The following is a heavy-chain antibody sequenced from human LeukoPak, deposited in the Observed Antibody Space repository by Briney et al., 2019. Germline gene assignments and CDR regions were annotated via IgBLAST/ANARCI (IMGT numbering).Heavy chain of an antibody. CDR3: AKGAWASRYYYDSSGYYYSFDY. CDR1: GFTVSSNY. J-gene: IGHJ4*02. V-gene: IGHV3-53*01. CDR2: IYSGGST. D-gene: IGHD3-22*01. Sequence: GGSLRLSCAASGFTVSSNYMSWVRQVPGKGLEWVSVIYSGGSTYYADSVKGRFTISRDNSKNTLYLQMNSLRAEDTAVYYCAKGAWASRYYYDSSGYYYSFDYWGQGTLVTVSS.